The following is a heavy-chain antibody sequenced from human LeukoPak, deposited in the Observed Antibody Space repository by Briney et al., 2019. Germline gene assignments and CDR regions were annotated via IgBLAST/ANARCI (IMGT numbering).Heavy chain of an antibody. V-gene: IGHV4-39*01. CDR1: GGSISGSSNY. Sequence: TSETLSLTCTVSGGSISGSSNYWGWIRQPPGKGLEWIGSIYYSGSTYYKPSLKSRVTMSVDTSKNQFSLKLSSVTAADTAVYYCARPQRYSNYALDYWGQGTLVTVSS. CDR2: IYYSGST. J-gene: IGHJ4*02. CDR3: ARPQRYSNYALDY. D-gene: IGHD4-11*01.